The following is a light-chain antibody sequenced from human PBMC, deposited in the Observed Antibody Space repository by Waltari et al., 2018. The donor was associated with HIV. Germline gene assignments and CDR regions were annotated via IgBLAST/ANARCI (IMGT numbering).Light chain of an antibody. V-gene: IGLV2-23*02. Sequence: QSALTQPAFVSGNLGQSVTIPCTGTNIDVRNYNLVSWYQQFSGKAPKLIIYDVSKRPSVVSSRFSGSKSGYWASLTISGLLTEDESYYYCLTYVSDSGTWKFGGGTYLTV. CDR1: NIDVRNYNL. CDR2: DVS. CDR3: LTYVSDSGTWK. J-gene: IGLJ3*02.